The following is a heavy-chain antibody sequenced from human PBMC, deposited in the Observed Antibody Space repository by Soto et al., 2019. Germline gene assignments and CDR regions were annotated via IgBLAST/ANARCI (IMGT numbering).Heavy chain of an antibody. V-gene: IGHV4-34*01. CDR1: GGTFSGYY. CDR2: IDHSGST. Sequence: PSQTQSLTCAVYGGTFSGYYWRWIRKPPGKGLEWIGEIDHSGSTNYNPSLKSRVTISVDTSKNQFSLKLSSVTAADTAVYYCARGRGESSSWTLYWYFDLWGRGTLVTVSS. CDR3: ARGRGESSSWTLYWYFDL. D-gene: IGHD6-13*01. J-gene: IGHJ2*01.